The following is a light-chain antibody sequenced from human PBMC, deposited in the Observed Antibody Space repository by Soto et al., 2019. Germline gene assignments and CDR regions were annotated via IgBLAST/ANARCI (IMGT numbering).Light chain of an antibody. CDR1: QTISSSY. CDR3: QQYGSSRT. J-gene: IGKJ1*01. V-gene: IGKV3-20*01. Sequence: TLSLSPGERATLSCRASQTISSSYLAWYQQKPGQAPRLLVYGASSRATGIADRFSGSGSGTDFTLTISRLEPEDFAVYYCQQYGSSRTFGQETKVDIK. CDR2: GAS.